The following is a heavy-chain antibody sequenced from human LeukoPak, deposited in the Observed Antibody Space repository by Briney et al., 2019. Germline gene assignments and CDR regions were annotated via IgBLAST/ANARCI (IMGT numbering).Heavy chain of an antibody. D-gene: IGHD4-17*01. J-gene: IGHJ4*02. CDR3: ARVFIGDYGDYQFDY. CDR2: ISRSGSTI. Sequence: GGPLRLSCAASGFTFSSYEMNWVRQGPGKGLERVSYISRSGSTIYYADSVKGRFTISRDNAKNSLYLQMNSLRAEDTAVYYCARVFIGDYGDYQFDYWGQGTLVTVSS. V-gene: IGHV3-48*03. CDR1: GFTFSSYE.